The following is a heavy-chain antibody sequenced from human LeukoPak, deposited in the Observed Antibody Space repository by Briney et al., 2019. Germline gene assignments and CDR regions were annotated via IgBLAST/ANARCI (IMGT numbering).Heavy chain of an antibody. V-gene: IGHV1-3*01. D-gene: IGHD3-9*01. J-gene: IGHJ6*02. CDR3: ARWALDDISTGYPPTQIYYYYGMDV. CDR2: INAGNGNT. Sequence: GASVKVSCKASGYTFTSYAMHWVRQAPGRRLEWMGWINAGNGNTKYSQKFQGRVTITRDTSASTAYMELSSLRSEDTAVYYCARWALDDISTGYPPTQIYYYYGMDVWGQGTTVTVSS. CDR1: GYTFTSYA.